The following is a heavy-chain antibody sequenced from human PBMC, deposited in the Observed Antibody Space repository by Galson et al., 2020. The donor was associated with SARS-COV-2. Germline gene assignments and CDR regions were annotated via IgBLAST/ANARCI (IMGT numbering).Heavy chain of an antibody. Sequence: ASETLSLTCAVSGGPITSGHWWAWLRQPPGEGLEWIGEMFYSGIPTYSASFRSRATLSVDESRNQFSLRMNSVTAADTAVYFCARVEAGVYYTISNGHYSKHFDHWGQGILVSVSS. V-gene: IGHV4-4*02. D-gene: IGHD3-9*01. CDR1: GGPITSGHW. CDR2: MFYSGIP. J-gene: IGHJ4*01. CDR3: ARVEAGVYYTISNGHYSKHFDH.